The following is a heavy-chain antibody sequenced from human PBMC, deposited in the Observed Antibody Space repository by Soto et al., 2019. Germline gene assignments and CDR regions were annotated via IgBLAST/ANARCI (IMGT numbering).Heavy chain of an antibody. CDR2: IYYGGST. CDR1: GGSISDSNHY. V-gene: IGHV4-39*01. Sequence: QVQLQESGPGLVKPSDTLSLTCTVSGGSISDSNHYCVWIRQPPGKGLEWIGSIYYGGSTYYDPSLQTRVSVSADSSKNPFSLKVDSVTVADTAVYYCVRRSPTIWPPSWGHGTQVTVSS. D-gene: IGHD2-2*01. J-gene: IGHJ5*01. CDR3: VRRSPTIWPPS.